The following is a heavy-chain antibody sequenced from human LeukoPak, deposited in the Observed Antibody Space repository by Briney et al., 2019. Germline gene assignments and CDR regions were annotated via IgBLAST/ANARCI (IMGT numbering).Heavy chain of an antibody. J-gene: IGHJ3*02. CDR3: ARQRTVARDAFDI. CDR1: GGSISSSSYY. CDR2: IYYSGST. V-gene: IGHV4-39*01. D-gene: IGHD6-19*01. Sequence: SETLSLTCTVSGGSISSSSYYWGWIRQPPGKGLEWIGSIYYSGSTYYNPSLKSRVTISVDTSKNQFSLKLSSVTAADTAVYYCARQRTVARDAFDIWGQGTMVTVSS.